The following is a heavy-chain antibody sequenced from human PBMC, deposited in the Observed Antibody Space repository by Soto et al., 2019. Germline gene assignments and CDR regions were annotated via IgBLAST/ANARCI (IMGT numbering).Heavy chain of an antibody. CDR1: GGSISSYY. Sequence: PSETLSLTCTVSGGSISSYYWSWIRQPPGKGLEWIGYIYYSGSTNYNPSLKSRVTISVDTSKNQFSLKLSSVTAADTAVYYCAHLGRPAAMDDDYWGQGTLVTVSS. D-gene: IGHD2-2*01. CDR3: AHLGRPAAMDDDY. V-gene: IGHV4-59*08. CDR2: IYYSGST. J-gene: IGHJ4*02.